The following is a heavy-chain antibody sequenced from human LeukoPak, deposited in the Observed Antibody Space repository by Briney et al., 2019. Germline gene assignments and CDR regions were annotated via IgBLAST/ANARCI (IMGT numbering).Heavy chain of an antibody. D-gene: IGHD2-2*01. V-gene: IGHV3-30-3*01. CDR2: ISYDGSNK. CDR3: ARDRYCSSTSCPTRFDY. CDR1: GFTFSSYA. J-gene: IGHJ4*02. Sequence: PGGSLRLSCAASGFTFSSYAMHWVRQAPGKGLEWVAVISYDGSNKYYADSVKGRFTISRDNSKNTLYLQMNSLRAEDTAVYYCARDRYCSSTSCPTRFDYWGQGTLVTASS.